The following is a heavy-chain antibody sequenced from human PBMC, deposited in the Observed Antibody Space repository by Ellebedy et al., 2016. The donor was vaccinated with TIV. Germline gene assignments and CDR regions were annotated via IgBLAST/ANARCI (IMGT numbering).Heavy chain of an antibody. V-gene: IGHV5-51*01. CDR1: GYSFTSYW. Sequence: GESLKISXKGSGYSFTSYWIGWVRQMPGKGLEWMGIIYPGDSDTRYSPSFQGQVTISADKSISTAYLQWSSLKASDTAMYYCARLALTYYDFWSGRNWFDPWGQGTLVTVSS. J-gene: IGHJ5*02. D-gene: IGHD3-3*01. CDR2: IYPGDSDT. CDR3: ARLALTYYDFWSGRNWFDP.